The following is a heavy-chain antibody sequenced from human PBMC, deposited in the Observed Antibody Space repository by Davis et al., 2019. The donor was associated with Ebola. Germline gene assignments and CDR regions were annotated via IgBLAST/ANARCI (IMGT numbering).Heavy chain of an antibody. Sequence: GESLKISCAASGFTFSSYGMHWVRQAPGKGLEWVAVIWYDGSNKYYADSVKGRFTISRDNSKNTLYLQMNSLRAEDTAVYYCAKGDDFWSGYPIYYYYGMDVWGKGTTVTVSS. CDR2: IWYDGSNK. J-gene: IGHJ6*04. D-gene: IGHD3-3*01. V-gene: IGHV3-30*02. CDR3: AKGDDFWSGYPIYYYYGMDV. CDR1: GFTFSSYG.